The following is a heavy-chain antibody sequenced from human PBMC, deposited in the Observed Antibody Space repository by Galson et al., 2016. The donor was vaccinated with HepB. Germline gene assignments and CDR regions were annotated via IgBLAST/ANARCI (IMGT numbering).Heavy chain of an antibody. CDR1: GFMLSGYG. Sequence: SLRLSCAASGFMLSGYGMHWVRQAPGKGLEWVAIISYEGSNKYYADSVKGRLTISRDNSKNTLYLQMNSLRDEDTAVYYCARGDPGIGSFDYWGQGTLVTVSS. V-gene: IGHV3-30*03. CDR3: ARGDPGIGSFDY. J-gene: IGHJ4*02. D-gene: IGHD3-10*01. CDR2: ISYEGSNK.